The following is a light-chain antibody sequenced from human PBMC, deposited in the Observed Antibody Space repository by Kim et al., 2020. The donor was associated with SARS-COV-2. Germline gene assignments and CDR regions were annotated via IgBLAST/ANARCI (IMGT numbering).Light chain of an antibody. CDR2: DAS. V-gene: IGKV3-11*01. CDR1: QSVSTY. J-gene: IGKJ4*01. CDR3: QQHSDWPLT. Sequence: EIVLTQSPATLSLSPGERATLSCRASQSVSTYLAWYQQKPGQAPRLLIYDASNRATGIPARFSGSGSGPDFTLTISSLEPEDFAVYYCQQHSDWPLTFGGGTKLEI.